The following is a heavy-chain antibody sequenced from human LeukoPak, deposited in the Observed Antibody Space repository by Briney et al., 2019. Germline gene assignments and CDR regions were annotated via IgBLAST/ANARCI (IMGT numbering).Heavy chain of an antibody. V-gene: IGHV4-39*02. CDR3: ARGRRWPQFFDY. D-gene: IGHD5-24*01. CDR2: TSYSGNT. CDR1: GASISSTTHF. Sequence: PSETLSLTCGVSGASISSTTHFWTWIRQPPGKGLEWIAKTSYSGNTYYNPSLTSRVTTSLDTSKNHFSLNLESVTAADTAVYFCARGRRWPQFFDYWGPGSLVTVSS. J-gene: IGHJ4*02.